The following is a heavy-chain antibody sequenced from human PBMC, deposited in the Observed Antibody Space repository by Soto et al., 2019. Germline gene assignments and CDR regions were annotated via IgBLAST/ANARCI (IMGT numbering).Heavy chain of an antibody. CDR3: ARLTGGSSWLYLSGWFDP. V-gene: IGHV4-39*01. Sequence: SETLSLTCTVSGGSISSSSYYWGWIRQPPGKGLEWIGSIYYSGSTYYNPSLKSRVTISVDTSKNQFSLKLSSVTAADTAVYYCARLTGGSSWLYLSGWFDPWGQGTLVTV. CDR1: GGSISSSSYY. D-gene: IGHD6-13*01. CDR2: IYYSGST. J-gene: IGHJ5*02.